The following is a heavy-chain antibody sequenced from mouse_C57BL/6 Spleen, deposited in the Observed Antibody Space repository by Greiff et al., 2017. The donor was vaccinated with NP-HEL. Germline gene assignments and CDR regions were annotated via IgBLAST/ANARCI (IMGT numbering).Heavy chain of an antibody. Sequence: QVQLKESGPELVKPGASVKISCKASGYAFSSSWMNWVKQRPGKGLEWIGRIYPGDGDTNYNGKFKGKATLTADKSSSTAYMQLSSLTSEDSAVYFCAREGAFDVWGTGTTVTVSS. J-gene: IGHJ1*03. CDR2: IYPGDGDT. CDR3: AREGAFDV. V-gene: IGHV1-82*01. D-gene: IGHD3-1*01. CDR1: GYAFSSSW.